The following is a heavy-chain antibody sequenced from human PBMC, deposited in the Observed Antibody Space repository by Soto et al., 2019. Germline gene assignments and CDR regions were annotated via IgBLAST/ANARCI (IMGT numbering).Heavy chain of an antibody. J-gene: IGHJ5*02. D-gene: IGHD1-26*01. Sequence: ASVKVSCKASGYIFSNYYIHWVRQAPGQGLEWMGIINPSGSSTRYAQKFQGRITMTRDTSSSTVYMELSSLRFEDTAVYYCARDVGDSGSHWFDPWGQGSLVTVSS. V-gene: IGHV1-46*01. CDR3: ARDVGDSGSHWFDP. CDR1: GYIFSNYY. CDR2: INPSGSST.